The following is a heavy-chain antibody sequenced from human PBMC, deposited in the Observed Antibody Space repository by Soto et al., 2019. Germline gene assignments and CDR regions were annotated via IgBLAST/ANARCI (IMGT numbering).Heavy chain of an antibody. CDR2: IYSDGTT. V-gene: IGHV4-4*07. CDR3: ARAGGVVVPATPYYHGVDV. J-gene: IGHJ6*02. CDR1: GGSISGYY. Sequence: SETLSLTCTVSGGSISGYYWSWVRQPAGKGLEWVGRIYSDGTTNYSPSLKSRVTMSLDTSKDQFSLHLNSVTAADTAVYYCARAGGVVVPATPYYHGVDVWGQGTTVTVSS. D-gene: IGHD2-15*01.